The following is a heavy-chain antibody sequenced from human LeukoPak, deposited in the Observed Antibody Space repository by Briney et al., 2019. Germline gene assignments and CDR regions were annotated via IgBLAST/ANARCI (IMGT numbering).Heavy chain of an antibody. J-gene: IGHJ4*02. CDR3: TTDIHVRGVITPPFDY. V-gene: IGHV1-69*05. CDR2: IIPIFGTA. D-gene: IGHD3-10*01. Sequence: SVKVSCKASGGTFSSYAISWVRQAPGQGLEWMGGIIPIFGTANYAQKFQGRVTITTDESTSTAYMELSSLRSEDTAVYYCTTDIHVRGVITPPFDYWGQGTLVTVSS. CDR1: GGTFSSYA.